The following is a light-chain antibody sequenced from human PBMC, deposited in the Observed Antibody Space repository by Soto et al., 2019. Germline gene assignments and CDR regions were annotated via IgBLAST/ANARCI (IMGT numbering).Light chain of an antibody. Sequence: QTVVTQSPSASASLGASVKLTCTLSSGHSSYAIAWHQQQPEKGPRYLMKPNSDGSHSKGDGIPDRFSGSSSGAERYLTISSLQSEDEADYYCQTWGTGIRVFGGGTKVTVL. CDR2: PNSDGSH. CDR1: SGHSSYA. CDR3: QTWGTGIRV. V-gene: IGLV4-69*01. J-gene: IGLJ2*01.